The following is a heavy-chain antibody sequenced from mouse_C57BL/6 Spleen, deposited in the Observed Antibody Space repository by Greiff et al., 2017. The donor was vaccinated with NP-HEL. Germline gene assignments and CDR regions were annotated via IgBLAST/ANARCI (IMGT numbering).Heavy chain of an antibody. CDR3: ARDQGVRTYAMDY. CDR1: GFTFSSYA. D-gene: IGHD5-1*01. J-gene: IGHJ4*01. Sequence: EVMLVESGGGLVKPGGSLKLSCAASGFTFSSYAMSWVRQTPEKRLEWVATISDGGSYTYYPDNVKGRFTISRDNAKNNLYLQMSHLKSEDTAIYYCARDQGVRTYAMDYWGQGTSVTVSS. V-gene: IGHV5-4*01. CDR2: ISDGGSYT.